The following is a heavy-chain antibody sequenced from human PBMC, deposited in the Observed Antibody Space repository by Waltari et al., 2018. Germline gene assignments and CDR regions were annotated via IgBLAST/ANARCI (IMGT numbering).Heavy chain of an antibody. J-gene: IGHJ4*02. Sequence: QVQLQESGQGLVKPSGTLSLTCAVSGDSISGNYWWSWVRQSPEKGLEWIGQVYHSGQTHYKPSLQSRVTISVDKPKNQFSLNLNSVTAADTAVYYCAGDRAIGLFFDYWGRGTLVTVSS. CDR1: GDSISGNYW. D-gene: IGHD2-2*01. V-gene: IGHV4-4*02. CDR2: VYHSGQT. CDR3: AGDRAIGLFFDY.